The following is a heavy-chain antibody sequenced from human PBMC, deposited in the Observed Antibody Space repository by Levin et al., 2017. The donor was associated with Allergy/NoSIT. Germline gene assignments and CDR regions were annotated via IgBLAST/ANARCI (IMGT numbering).Heavy chain of an antibody. V-gene: IGHV4-39*01. Sequence: GSLRLSCTVSGGSINSGTYYWDWIRQPPGKGLEWIGSISYSGSTYYNPSLRGRVTISVDTSKNQLSLNMNSVTAADTAVYYCTRRGDSWGQGTLVTVSS. CDR3: TRRGDS. J-gene: IGHJ4*02. CDR2: ISYSGST. D-gene: IGHD3-16*01. CDR1: GGSINSGTYY.